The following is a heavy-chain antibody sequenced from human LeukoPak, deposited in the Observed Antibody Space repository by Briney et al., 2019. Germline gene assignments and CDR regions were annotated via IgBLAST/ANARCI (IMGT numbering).Heavy chain of an antibody. V-gene: IGHV3-23*01. CDR1: GFTFSSYA. Sequence: GGSLRLSCAASGFTFSSYAINWVRQAPGKGLEWVSVISGDGGITYYADSVKGRFTIPRDNAKNSLYLQMNSLRAEDTAVYYCAELGITMIGGVWGKGTTVTISS. J-gene: IGHJ6*04. D-gene: IGHD3-10*02. CDR2: ISGDGGIT. CDR3: AELGITMIGGV.